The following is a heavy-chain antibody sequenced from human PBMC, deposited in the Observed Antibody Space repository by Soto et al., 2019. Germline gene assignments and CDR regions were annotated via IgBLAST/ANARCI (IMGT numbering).Heavy chain of an antibody. V-gene: IGHV4-34*12. Sequence: SETLSLTCDIYNSSLGAFHWTWIRQPPGKGLEWIGELIHGGSTNYNPSLKSRVTFSLDTSRSQFSLHLMSVTAADSAVYYCARSPLSYDYVRHTWRKVVDSFDVWGRGTSVTVSS. CDR3: ARSPLSYDYVRHTWRKVVDSFDV. D-gene: IGHD3-10*02. CDR1: NSSLGAFH. CDR2: LIHGGST. J-gene: IGHJ3*01.